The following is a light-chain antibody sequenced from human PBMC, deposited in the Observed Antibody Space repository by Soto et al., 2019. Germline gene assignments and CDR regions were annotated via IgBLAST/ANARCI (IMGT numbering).Light chain of an antibody. CDR3: QTWGTGILV. V-gene: IGLV4-69*01. CDR1: SRHSSYA. J-gene: IGLJ2*01. CDR2: LNSDGRY. Sequence: QLVLTQSPSASASLGASVKLTCTLSSRHSSYAIAWHQQQPEKGPRYLMKLNSDGRYTKGDGIPDRFSGSSSGTERYLTISSLQSEDEADYYCQTWGTGILVFGGGTKLTVL.